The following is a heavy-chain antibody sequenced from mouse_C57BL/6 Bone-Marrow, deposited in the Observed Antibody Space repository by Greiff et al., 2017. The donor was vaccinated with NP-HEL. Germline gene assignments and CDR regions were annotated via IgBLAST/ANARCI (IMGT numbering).Heavy chain of an antibody. J-gene: IGHJ3*01. CDR1: GFSFNTYA. D-gene: IGHD2-4*01. Sequence: DVKLVESGGGLVQPKGSLKLSCAASGFSFNTYAMNWVRQAPGKGLEWVARIRSKSNNYATYYADSVKDRFTISRDDSESMLYLQMNNLKTEDTAMYYCVYDYPAWFAYWGQGTLVTVSA. CDR2: IRSKSNNYAT. CDR3: VYDYPAWFAY. V-gene: IGHV10-1*01.